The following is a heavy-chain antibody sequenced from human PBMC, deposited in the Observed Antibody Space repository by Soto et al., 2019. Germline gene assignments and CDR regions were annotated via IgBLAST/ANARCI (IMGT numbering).Heavy chain of an antibody. Sequence: ASVKVSCKASGYTFISYDINWVRQAPGQGLEWIGWMKPNTANTGSAKKFQGRVTMTRDISASTAYVELSGLRSEDTAVYYCARWGQNAAAGPKFDYWGQGTLVTV. J-gene: IGHJ4*02. D-gene: IGHD2-15*01. CDR3: ARWGQNAAAGPKFDY. V-gene: IGHV1-8*02. CDR2: MKPNTANT. CDR1: GYTFISYD.